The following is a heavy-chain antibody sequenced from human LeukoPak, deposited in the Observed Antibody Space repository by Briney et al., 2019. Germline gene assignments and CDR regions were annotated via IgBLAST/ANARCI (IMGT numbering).Heavy chain of an antibody. J-gene: IGHJ5*02. CDR1: GFTFSSYS. CDR2: ISSSSSYI. V-gene: IGHV3-21*04. D-gene: IGHD3-10*01. CDR3: AKDSGNRLYSYADL. Sequence: PGGSLRLSCAASGFTFSSYSMNWVRQAPGKGLEWVSSISSSSSYIYYADSVKGRFTISRDNSRNTLYLQMNSLRVEDTAVYYCAKDSGNRLYSYADLWGQGILVTVSS.